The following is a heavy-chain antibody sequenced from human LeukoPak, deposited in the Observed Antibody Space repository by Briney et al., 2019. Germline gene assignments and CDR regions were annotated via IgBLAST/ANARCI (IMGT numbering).Heavy chain of an antibody. V-gene: IGHV4-39*01. CDR2: IYYSGST. Sequence: SETLSLTCTVSGGSISSSSYYWGWIRQPPGKGLEWIGSIYYSGSTYYNPSLKSRVTISVDTSKNQFSLKLSSVTAADTAVYYCARHGPIFGVVISPFDYWGQGTLVTVSS. CDR3: ARHGPIFGVVISPFDY. D-gene: IGHD3-3*01. CDR1: GGSISSSSYY. J-gene: IGHJ4*02.